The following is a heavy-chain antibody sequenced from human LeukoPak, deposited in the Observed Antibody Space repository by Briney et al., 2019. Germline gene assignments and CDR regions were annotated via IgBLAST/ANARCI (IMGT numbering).Heavy chain of an antibody. Sequence: SSETLSLTCTVSGYSISSGYYWGWIRQPPGKGLEWIGSIYHSGSTYYNPSLKSRVTISVDTSKNQFSLKLSSVTAADTAVYYCARTVGWDIVVVPAAMREYNWFDPWGQGTLVTVSS. D-gene: IGHD2-2*01. CDR2: IYHSGST. CDR3: ARTVGWDIVVVPAAMREYNWFDP. V-gene: IGHV4-38-2*02. CDR1: GYSISSGYY. J-gene: IGHJ5*02.